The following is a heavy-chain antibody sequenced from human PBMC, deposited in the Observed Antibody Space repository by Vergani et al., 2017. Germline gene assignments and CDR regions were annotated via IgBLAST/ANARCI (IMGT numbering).Heavy chain of an antibody. J-gene: IGHJ6*02. Sequence: EVQLVESGGGLVQPGGSLRLSCAASGFTFSSYSMNWVRQAPGKGLEWFSYISSSSSTIYYADSVKGRFTISRDNAKNSLYRQMNSLRAEDTAVYYCERDMGRYYYDSIGYYDYYYSCMDVWGQGTTVTVSS. CDR1: GFTFSSYS. CDR2: ISSSSSTI. D-gene: IGHD3-22*01. V-gene: IGHV3-48*04. CDR3: ERDMGRYYYDSIGYYDYYYSCMDV.